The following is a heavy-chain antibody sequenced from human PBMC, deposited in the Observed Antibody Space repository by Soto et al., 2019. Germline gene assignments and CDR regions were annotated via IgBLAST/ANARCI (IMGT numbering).Heavy chain of an antibody. CDR1: GFTFSNYG. Sequence: GGSLRLSCAASGFTFSNYGMHWVRQAPGKGLEWVALISYDGSNKFNADSVKGRFTISRDNSKNALYLQMNSLRAEDTAVYYCARGYYGSSDYWGQGTLVTVSS. D-gene: IGHD3-10*01. CDR3: ARGYYGSSDY. CDR2: ISYDGSNK. V-gene: IGHV3-30*03. J-gene: IGHJ4*02.